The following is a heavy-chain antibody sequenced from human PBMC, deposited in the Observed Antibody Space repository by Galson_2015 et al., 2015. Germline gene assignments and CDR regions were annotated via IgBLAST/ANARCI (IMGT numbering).Heavy chain of an antibody. V-gene: IGHV3-53*01. J-gene: IGHJ4*02. D-gene: IGHD6-19*01. CDR1: GFTVSSNY. Sequence: SLRLSCAASGFTVSSNYMSWVRQAPGEGLEWVSVIYSGGSTYYADSVKGRFTISRDNSKNTLYLQMNSLRAEDTAVYYRARGVYSSGWYVGFDYWGQGTLVTVSS. CDR2: IYSGGST. CDR3: ARGVYSSGWYVGFDY.